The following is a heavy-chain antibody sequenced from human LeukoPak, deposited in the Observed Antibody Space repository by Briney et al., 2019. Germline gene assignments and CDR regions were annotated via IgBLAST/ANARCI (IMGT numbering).Heavy chain of an antibody. D-gene: IGHD3-10*01. V-gene: IGHV5-51*01. J-gene: IGHJ4*02. Sequence: GESLKISCKGSGYSFTSYWIGWVRQMPGKGLEWLGIISPGDSDTRYSPSFQGQVTISADKSTSTAYLQWSSLKASDTAMYYCARHQGSVIIDFWGQGTLVTVSS. CDR3: ARHQGSVIIDF. CDR2: ISPGDSDT. CDR1: GYSFTSYW.